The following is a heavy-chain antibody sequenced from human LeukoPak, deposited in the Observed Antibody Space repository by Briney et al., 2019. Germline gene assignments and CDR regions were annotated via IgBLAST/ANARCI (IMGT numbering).Heavy chain of an antibody. CDR1: GFTFRTHA. CDR3: AKPQFDFLTGPYDGAFHH. CDR2: VSGSGETP. D-gene: IGHD3-9*01. V-gene: IGHV3-23*01. Sequence: SGGSLRLSCAASGFTFRTHAMTWVRQAPGKGLEWVATVSGSGETPYYADSVKGRFSISRHNSGNSLYLQMNSLRAEDTAVYYCAKPQFDFLTGPYDGAFHHWGQGTLVTVSS. J-gene: IGHJ4*02.